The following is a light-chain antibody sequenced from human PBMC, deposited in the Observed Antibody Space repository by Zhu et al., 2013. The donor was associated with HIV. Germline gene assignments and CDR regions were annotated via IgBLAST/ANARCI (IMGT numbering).Light chain of an antibody. CDR1: PGISTY. Sequence: IQLTQSPSSLSASVGDRVTITCRASPGISTYLAWYQQRPGKAPKLLIYAASTLQSGVPSRFSGSGSGTDFTLTISSLQPEDFATYYCQQANSFPRTFGQGTRWKSN. J-gene: IGKJ1*01. CDR3: QQANSFPRT. V-gene: IGKV1-9*01. CDR2: AAS.